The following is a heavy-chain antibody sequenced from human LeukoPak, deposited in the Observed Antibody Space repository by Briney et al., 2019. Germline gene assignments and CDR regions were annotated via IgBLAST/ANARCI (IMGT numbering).Heavy chain of an antibody. CDR3: ARGGARQRWESPLRY. CDR2: ISYDGSNK. V-gene: IGHV3-30-3*01. Sequence: GRSLRLSCAASGFTFSSYAMRWVSQAPGKGLEWVADISYDGSNKYYADSVKGRFTLSRDNSKNTLDLQMNSLRAEDTAVYYCARGGARQRWESPLRYWGQGTLVTVSS. CDR1: GFTFSSYA. D-gene: IGHD4-23*01. J-gene: IGHJ4*02.